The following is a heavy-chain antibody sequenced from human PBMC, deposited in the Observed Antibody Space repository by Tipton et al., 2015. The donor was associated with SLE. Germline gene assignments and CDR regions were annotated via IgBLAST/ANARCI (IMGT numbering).Heavy chain of an antibody. D-gene: IGHD6-19*01. Sequence: TLSLTCTVSGGSISSGDYYWSWIRQPPGKGLEWIGYIFSSGTTYYNPSLERRITISVDTSRNHFSLKLNSVTAADTAVYYCAREQWLVLWGYFDYWGQGSLVTVSS. V-gene: IGHV4-30-4*01. CDR3: AREQWLVLWGYFDY. J-gene: IGHJ4*02. CDR2: IFSSGTT. CDR1: GGSISSGDYY.